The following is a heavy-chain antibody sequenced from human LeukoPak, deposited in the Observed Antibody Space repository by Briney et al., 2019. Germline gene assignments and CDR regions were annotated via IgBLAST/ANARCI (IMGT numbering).Heavy chain of an antibody. V-gene: IGHV3-23*01. CDR2: ISGSGGST. J-gene: IGHJ6*03. CDR3: AKSLRYCSGGSCPLYYYYYMDV. CDR1: GFTFSSYA. D-gene: IGHD2-15*01. Sequence: GGSLRLSCAASGFTFSSYAMSWVRQAPGKGLEWVSAISGSGGSTYYADSVKGRFTISRDNSKNTLYLQMSSLRAEDTAVYYCAKSLRYCSGGSCPLYYYYYMDVWGKGTTVTVSS.